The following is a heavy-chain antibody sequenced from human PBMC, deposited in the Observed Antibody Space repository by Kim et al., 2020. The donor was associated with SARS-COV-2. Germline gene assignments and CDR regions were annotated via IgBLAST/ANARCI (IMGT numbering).Heavy chain of an antibody. V-gene: IGHV3-21*01. CDR3: ARDRLTEPHIVATIMYNWFDP. J-gene: IGHJ5*02. CDR2: ISSSSSYI. D-gene: IGHD5-12*01. CDR1: GFTFSSYS. Sequence: GGSLRLSCAASGFTFSSYSMNWVRQAPGKGLEWVSSISSSSSYIYYADSVKGRFTISRDNAKNSLYLQMNSLRAEDTAVYYCARDRLTEPHIVATIMYNWFDPWGQGTLVTVSS.